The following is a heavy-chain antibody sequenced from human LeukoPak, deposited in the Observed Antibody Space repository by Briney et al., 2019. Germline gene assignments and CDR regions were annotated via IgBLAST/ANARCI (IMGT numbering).Heavy chain of an antibody. J-gene: IGHJ4*02. CDR1: GFTFSSYW. CDR2: IRQDGSEK. V-gene: IGHV3-7*01. Sequence: GGSLRLSCAASGFTFSSYWMSWVRQAPGKGLEWVANIRQDGSEKYYVDSVTGRFTISRDNAKNSLYLQMNSLRAEDTAVYYCARPMYSGSPFDYWGQGTLVTVSS. CDR3: ARPMYSGSPFDY. D-gene: IGHD1-26*01.